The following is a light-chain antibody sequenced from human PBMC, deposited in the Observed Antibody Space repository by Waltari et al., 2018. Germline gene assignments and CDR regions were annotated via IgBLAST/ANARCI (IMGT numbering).Light chain of an antibody. CDR3: QQTYSHFRT. Sequence: DIRMTQSQPSLPASVGDSVTITCRASQGISSYLNWYQQKPGQAPKLLIYAASSLQSGVPSRFSGSGFGTDFTLTINSLQPEDFVVYFCQQTYSHFRTFGQGTKVDVK. CDR1: QGISSY. J-gene: IGKJ1*01. V-gene: IGKV1-39*01. CDR2: AAS.